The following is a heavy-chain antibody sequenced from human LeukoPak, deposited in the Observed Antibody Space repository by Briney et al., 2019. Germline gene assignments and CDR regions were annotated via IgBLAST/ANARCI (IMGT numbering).Heavy chain of an antibody. Sequence: GGSLRLSCAASGFTFSSYWMSWVRQAPGKGLEWVANIKQDGSEKYYVDSVKGRFTISRDNAKNSLYLQMNSLRAEDTAVYYCASPPLRAATAVRYYYTDVWGKGTTVTVSS. J-gene: IGHJ6*03. CDR2: IKQDGSEK. CDR3: ASPPLRAATAVRYYYTDV. D-gene: IGHD2-15*01. CDR1: GFTFSSYW. V-gene: IGHV3-7*01.